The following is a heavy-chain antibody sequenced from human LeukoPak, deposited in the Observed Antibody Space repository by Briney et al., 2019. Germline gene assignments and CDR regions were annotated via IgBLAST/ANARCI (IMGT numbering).Heavy chain of an antibody. Sequence: SVKVSCKASGFTFTSSAMQWVRQARGQRLEWIGWIVVGSGNTNYAQKFQERVTITRDMSTSTAYMELSGLRSEDTAVYYCAATAENYDYVWGSPNYYYYMDVWGKGTTVTVSS. CDR1: GFTFTSSA. D-gene: IGHD3-16*01. V-gene: IGHV1-58*02. CDR3: AATAENYDYVWGSPNYYYYMDV. CDR2: IVVGSGNT. J-gene: IGHJ6*03.